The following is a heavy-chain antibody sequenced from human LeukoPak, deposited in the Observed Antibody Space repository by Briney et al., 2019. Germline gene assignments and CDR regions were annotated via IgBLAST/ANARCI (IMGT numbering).Heavy chain of an antibody. CDR2: ILQSGDTT. Sequence: GGSLRLSCAASGFTFSNYAMTWVRQAPGKGLEWVSGILQSGDTTYYADSVKGCFTISRDNSQNTLYLQMNSLRVEDTAVYYCAKDAIRGDGYWEFDYWGQGTLVTVSS. J-gene: IGHJ4*02. CDR3: AKDAIRGDGYWEFDY. D-gene: IGHD5-24*01. CDR1: GFTFSNYA. V-gene: IGHV3-23*01.